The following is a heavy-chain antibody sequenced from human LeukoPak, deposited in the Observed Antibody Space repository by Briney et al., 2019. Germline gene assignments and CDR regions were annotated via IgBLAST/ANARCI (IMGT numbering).Heavy chain of an antibody. CDR2: IESKTDGGTT. J-gene: IGHJ4*02. CDR3: TTYGSGRKFDY. CDR1: GFTFSSYS. Sequence: SGGSLRLSCAASGFTFSSYSMNWVRQAPGKGLEWVGRIESKTDGGTTDYAALVKGRFTISRDDSTNTLYLQMNSLKSEDTAVYYCTTYGSGRKFDYWGQGILVTVSS. V-gene: IGHV3-15*04. D-gene: IGHD3-10*01.